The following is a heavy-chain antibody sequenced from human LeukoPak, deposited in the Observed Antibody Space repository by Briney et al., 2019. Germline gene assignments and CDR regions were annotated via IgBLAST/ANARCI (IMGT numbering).Heavy chain of an antibody. CDR2: IIPIFGTA. CDR1: GGTFSSYA. D-gene: IGHD6-13*01. V-gene: IGHV1-69*05. Sequence: ASVTVSCKASGGTFSSYAISWVRQAPGQGLEWMGGIIPIFGTANYAQKFQGRVTITTDESTSTAYMELSSLRSEDTAVYYCASAIAAAGPPPIDYWGQGTLVTVSS. J-gene: IGHJ4*02. CDR3: ASAIAAAGPPPIDY.